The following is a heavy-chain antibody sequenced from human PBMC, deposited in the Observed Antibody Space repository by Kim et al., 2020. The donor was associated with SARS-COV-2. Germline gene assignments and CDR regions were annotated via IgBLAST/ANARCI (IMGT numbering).Heavy chain of an antibody. J-gene: IGHJ6*02. CDR2: IYYSGST. CDR3: ARASGYGSGSGYYYYGMDV. D-gene: IGHD3-10*01. V-gene: IGHV4-31*03. CDR1: GGSISSGGYY. Sequence: SETLSLTCTVSGGSISSGGYYWSWIRQHPGKGLEWIGYIYYSGSTYYNPSLKSRVTISVDTSKNQFSLKLSSVTAADTAVYYCARASGYGSGSGYYYYGMDVWGQGTTVTVSS.